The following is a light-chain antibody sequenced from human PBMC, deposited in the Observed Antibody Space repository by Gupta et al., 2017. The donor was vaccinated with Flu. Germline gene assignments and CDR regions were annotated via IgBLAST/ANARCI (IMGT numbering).Light chain of an antibody. CDR1: QSLVHSDGNTY. J-gene: IGKJ2*03. CDR3: VQATHGTS. V-gene: IGKV2-24*01. CDR2: KIS. Sequence: IVMTQTPLSSPVTLGQPASISCRYSQSLVHSDGNTYVSWLQQRPGQPPRLLSDKISNRVAGVPARFSGSGAGTDFTMRSSRVEAEDGGVYYCVQATHGTSFGQGTKLEIK.